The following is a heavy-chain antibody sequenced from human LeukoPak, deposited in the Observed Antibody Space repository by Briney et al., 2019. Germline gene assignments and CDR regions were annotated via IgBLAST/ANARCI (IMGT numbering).Heavy chain of an antibody. Sequence: PGGSLRLSCAASGFTLSSYWMHWVRQAPGRGLVWVSRINSDGSSTTYADSVKGRFTISRDNAESTLYLQMNSLRAEDTAVYFCARDGSGWSVDYWGQGILVTVSS. CDR2: INSDGSST. CDR3: ARDGSGWSVDY. V-gene: IGHV3-74*01. D-gene: IGHD6-19*01. J-gene: IGHJ4*02. CDR1: GFTLSSYW.